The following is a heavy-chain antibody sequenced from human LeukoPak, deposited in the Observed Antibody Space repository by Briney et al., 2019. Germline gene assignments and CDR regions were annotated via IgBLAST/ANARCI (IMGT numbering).Heavy chain of an antibody. V-gene: IGHV1-24*01. CDR2: FDPEDGET. D-gene: IGHD1-7*01. J-gene: IGHJ3*02. CDR3: ASLLELRLGADI. Sequence: ASVKVSCKVSGYTLTELSMHWVRQAPGKGLEWMGGFDPEDGETIYAQKFQGRVTITADKSTSTAYMELSSLRSEDTAVYYCASLLELRLGADIWGQGTMVTVSS. CDR1: GYTLTELS.